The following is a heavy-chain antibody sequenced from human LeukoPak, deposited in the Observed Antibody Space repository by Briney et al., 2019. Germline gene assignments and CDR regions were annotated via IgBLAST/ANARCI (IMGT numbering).Heavy chain of an antibody. CDR3: ARDDRSVDTAMSFQR. D-gene: IGHD5-18*01. Sequence: EASVKVSCKASGGTFSSYAINWVRQAPGQGLEWMGWISGYNGDAIYAQKLQGRVTLTTDTPTTTAYMELRSLKFDDTAVYYCARDDRSVDTAMSFQRWGQGTLVTVSS. CDR2: ISGYNGDA. V-gene: IGHV1-18*01. J-gene: IGHJ1*01. CDR1: GGTFSSYA.